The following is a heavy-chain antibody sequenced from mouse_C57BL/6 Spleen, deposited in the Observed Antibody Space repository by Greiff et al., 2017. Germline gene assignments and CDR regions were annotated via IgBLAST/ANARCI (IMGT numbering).Heavy chain of an antibody. Sequence: VQLQQSGPELVKPGASVKISCKASGYSFTDYNMNWVKQSNGKSLEWIGVINPNYGTTSYNQKFKGKATLTVDQSSSTAYMPLNSLTSEDSAVYYCSRAIKFITTVVAPIDYWGQGTSVTVSS. D-gene: IGHD1-1*01. CDR1: GYSFTDYN. J-gene: IGHJ4*01. CDR3: SRAIKFITTVVAPIDY. CDR2: INPNYGTT. V-gene: IGHV1-39*01.